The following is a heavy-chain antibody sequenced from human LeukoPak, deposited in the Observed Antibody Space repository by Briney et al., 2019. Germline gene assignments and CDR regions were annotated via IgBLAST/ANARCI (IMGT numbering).Heavy chain of an antibody. CDR3: VTYMGVVRRTDY. CDR2: ISTDGDRT. V-gene: IGHV3-64D*09. CDR1: GFNFSNHA. J-gene: IGHJ4*02. Sequence: GGSLRLSCSASGFNFSNHAMHWVRQVPGKGLEYVSHISTDGDRTSYPDSVKARFTISRDNSKNILYLQMRSLKAEDTALYYCVTYMGVVRRTDYWGQGTQVTVS. D-gene: IGHD2-15*01.